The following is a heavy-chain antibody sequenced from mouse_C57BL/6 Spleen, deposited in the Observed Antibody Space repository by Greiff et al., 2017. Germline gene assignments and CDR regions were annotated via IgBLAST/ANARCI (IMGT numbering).Heavy chain of an antibody. CDR3: TRNVGTGYYYAMDY. Sequence: VKLLESGAELVRPGASVTLSCKASGYTFTDYEMHWVKQTPVHGLEWIGAIDPETGGTAYNQKFKGKAILTADKSSSTAYMELRSLTSEDSAVYYCTRNVGTGYYYAMDYWGQGTSVTVSS. J-gene: IGHJ4*01. V-gene: IGHV1-15*01. CDR2: IDPETGGT. CDR1: GYTFTDYE. D-gene: IGHD4-1*01.